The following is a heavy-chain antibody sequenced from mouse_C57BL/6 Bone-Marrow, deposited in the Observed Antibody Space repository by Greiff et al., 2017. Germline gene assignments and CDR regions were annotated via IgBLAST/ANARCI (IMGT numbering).Heavy chain of an antibody. D-gene: IGHD2-1*01. Sequence: VQLQESGAELMKPGASVKLSCKATGYTFTGYWIEWVKQRPGHGLEWIGEILPGSGSTNYNEKFKGKATFTADTSSNTAYMQLSSLTTEDSAIYYCAIRERNLYYGNCGPFACWGPGTLVTVSA. CDR3: AIRERNLYYGNCGPFAC. CDR2: ILPGSGST. J-gene: IGHJ3*01. CDR1: GYTFTGYW. V-gene: IGHV1-9*01.